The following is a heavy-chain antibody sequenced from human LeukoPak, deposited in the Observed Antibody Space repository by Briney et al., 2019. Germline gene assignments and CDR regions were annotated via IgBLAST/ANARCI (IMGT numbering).Heavy chain of an antibody. Sequence: GGSLRLSCAASGFTFSSYSMNWVRQAPGKGLEWVSYISSSSTTIYYADSVKGRFTISRDNAKNSLYLQTDSLRAEDTAVYYCARNSGSYYHYWGQGTLVTVSS. V-gene: IGHV3-48*04. CDR2: ISSSSTTI. D-gene: IGHD1-26*01. CDR1: GFTFSSYS. J-gene: IGHJ4*02. CDR3: ARNSGSYYHY.